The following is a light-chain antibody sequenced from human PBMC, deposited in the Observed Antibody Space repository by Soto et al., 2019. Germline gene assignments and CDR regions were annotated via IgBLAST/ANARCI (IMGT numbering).Light chain of an antibody. V-gene: IGKV1-5*03. CDR3: QQYNSYSPWT. Sequence: DIHMTQSPATLSGSVVDRVTITGRASQTISSLLAWYQHKPRKAPKLLTYKASSLESGVPPRFSGSGSGTEFTLTISSLQPDDFAPYYCQQYNSYSPWTFGPGTKVDI. CDR2: KAS. J-gene: IGKJ1*01. CDR1: QTISSL.